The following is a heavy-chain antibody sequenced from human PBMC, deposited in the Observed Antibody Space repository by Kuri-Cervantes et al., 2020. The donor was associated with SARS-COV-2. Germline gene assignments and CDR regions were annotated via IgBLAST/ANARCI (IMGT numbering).Heavy chain of an antibody. J-gene: IGHJ4*02. V-gene: IGHV3-23*01. CDR2: ISGGGGST. CDR3: AKSHNYFDY. Sequence: GESLKISCAASGFTFSSYAMSWVRQAPGKGLEWVSAISGGGGSTYYADSVKGRFTISRDNSKNTLYLQMNSLRAEDTAVYYCAKSHNYFDYWGQGTLVTVSS. CDR1: GFTFSSYA.